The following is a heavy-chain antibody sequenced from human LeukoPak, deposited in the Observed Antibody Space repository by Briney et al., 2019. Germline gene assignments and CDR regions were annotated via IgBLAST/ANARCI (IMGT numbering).Heavy chain of an antibody. V-gene: IGHV3-23*01. J-gene: IGHJ3*02. Sequence: GGSLRLSCAASGFTFSTYAMSWVRQAPGKGLEWVAAISCGGGNTYYADSVKGRFTISRDNSKNTLYLQMNSLRAEDTAVYFCAKETPIAAAGGGAFDIWGQGTMVTVSS. CDR3: AKETPIAAAGGGAFDI. D-gene: IGHD6-13*01. CDR2: ISCGGGNT. CDR1: GFTFSTYA.